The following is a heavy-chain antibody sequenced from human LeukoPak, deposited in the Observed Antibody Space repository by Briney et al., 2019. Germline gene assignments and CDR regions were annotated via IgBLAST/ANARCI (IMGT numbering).Heavy chain of an antibody. CDR2: ISAYNGNT. CDR3: ARDRGSLIVVVPAAKFTRAFDI. D-gene: IGHD2-2*01. J-gene: IGHJ3*02. CDR1: GYTFTSYG. V-gene: IGHV1-18*01. Sequence: GASVKVSCKASGYTFTSYGISWVRQAPGQGLEWMGWISAYNGNTNYAQKLQGRVTMTTDTSTSTAYMELRSLRSDDTAVYYCARDRGSLIVVVPAAKFTRAFDIWGQGTMVTVSS.